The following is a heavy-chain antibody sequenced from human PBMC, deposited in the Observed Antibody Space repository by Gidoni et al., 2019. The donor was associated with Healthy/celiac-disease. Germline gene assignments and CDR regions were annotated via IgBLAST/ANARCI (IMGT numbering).Heavy chain of an antibody. D-gene: IGHD2-2*01. CDR2: IYYSGST. J-gene: IGHJ4*02. CDR1: GGSISSSSYY. Sequence: QLQLQESGPGLVKPSETLSLTCTVSGGSISSSSYYWGWIRQPPGKGLEWIGSIYYSGSTYYNPSLKSRVTISVDTSKNQFSLKLSSVTAADTAVYYCARLAVPAATTDYWGQGTLVTVSS. CDR3: ARLAVPAATTDY. V-gene: IGHV4-39*01.